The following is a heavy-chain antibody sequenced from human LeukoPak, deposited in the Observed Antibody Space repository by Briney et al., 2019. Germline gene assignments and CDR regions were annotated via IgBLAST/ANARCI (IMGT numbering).Heavy chain of an antibody. CDR2: INHSGST. Sequence: PSETLSLTCAVYGGSFSGYYWSWIRQPPGKGLEWIGEINHSGSTNYNPSLKSRVTITVDTSKNQFSLKLSSVTAADTAVYYRAGGYCSSTSCYARYYYYYGMDVWGQGTTVTVSS. V-gene: IGHV4-34*01. J-gene: IGHJ6*02. CDR3: AGGYCSSTSCYARYYYYYGMDV. D-gene: IGHD2-2*01. CDR1: GGSFSGYY.